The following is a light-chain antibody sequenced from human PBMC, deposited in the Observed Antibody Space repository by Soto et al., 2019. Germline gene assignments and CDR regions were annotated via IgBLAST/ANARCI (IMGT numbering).Light chain of an antibody. CDR2: DAS. CDR3: QRFNSYPYT. J-gene: IGKJ2*01. Sequence: AIQLTQSPSSLSASVGDRVTITCRASQGISSALAWYQQKPGKAPKLLIYDASSLESGVPSRFSGSGSGTDFTLTISSLQPEDFATYNCQRFNSYPYTFGQGTKLEIK. V-gene: IGKV1-13*02. CDR1: QGISSA.